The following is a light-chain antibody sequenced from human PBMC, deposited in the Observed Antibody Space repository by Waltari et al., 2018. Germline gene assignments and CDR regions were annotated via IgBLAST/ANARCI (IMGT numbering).Light chain of an antibody. CDR3: HQYANSPVT. Sequence: EIVLTQYPGTLSLSPGERSTLSCRASQSVSSNFLAWYQQTPGQAPLLLIYGASSRATDVPDRFSGSGSGSDFTLTITRLVPEDFAMYYCHQYANSPVTFGQGTKLEI. V-gene: IGKV3-20*01. J-gene: IGKJ2*01. CDR2: GAS. CDR1: QSVSSNF.